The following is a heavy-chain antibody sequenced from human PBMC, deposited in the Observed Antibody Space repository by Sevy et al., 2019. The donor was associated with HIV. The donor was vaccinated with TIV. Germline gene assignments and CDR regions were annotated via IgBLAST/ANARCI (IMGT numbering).Heavy chain of an antibody. CDR2: SSYDGGNI. D-gene: IGHD2-21*01. CDR1: GFILGYYS. V-gene: IGHV3-30-3*01. J-gene: IGHJ4*02. CDR3: ARDFYEFGDPRGLDY. Sequence: GGSLRLSCTASGFILGYYSMHWVRQAPGKGLEWVAVSSYDGGNIYYADSVKGRFTVSRDISKNTLYLQMNSLRPEDTAMYYCARDFYEFGDPRGLDYWGQGVLVTVSS.